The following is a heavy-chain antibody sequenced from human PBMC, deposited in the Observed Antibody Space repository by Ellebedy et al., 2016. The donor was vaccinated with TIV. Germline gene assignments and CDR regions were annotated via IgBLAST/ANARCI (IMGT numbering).Heavy chain of an antibody. J-gene: IGHJ5*02. V-gene: IGHV1-18*01. D-gene: IGHD2-15*01. CDR2: ISGYNGNT. CDR1: GYTFTSYG. CDR3: ARRGRYCSSGTCWFDH. Sequence: AASVTVSCKASGYTFTSYGIRWVRQAPGQGLEWMGWISGYNGNTNYAQKFQGRVTITIDTSTSTTYMALRRLRSDDTAGYYCARRGRYCSSGTCWFDHWGRGTLVTVSS.